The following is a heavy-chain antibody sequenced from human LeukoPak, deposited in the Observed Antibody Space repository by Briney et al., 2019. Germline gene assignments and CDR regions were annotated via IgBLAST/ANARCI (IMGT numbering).Heavy chain of an antibody. Sequence: GASVKVSCKASGYTFTSYGISWVRQAPGQGLEWMGWISAYNGNTNYAQKLQGRVTMTTDTSTSTAYMELSSLRSEDTAVYYCATEHNGYNLVDYWGQGTLVTVSS. D-gene: IGHD5-24*01. J-gene: IGHJ4*02. CDR2: ISAYNGNT. V-gene: IGHV1-18*01. CDR1: GYTFTSYG. CDR3: ATEHNGYNLVDY.